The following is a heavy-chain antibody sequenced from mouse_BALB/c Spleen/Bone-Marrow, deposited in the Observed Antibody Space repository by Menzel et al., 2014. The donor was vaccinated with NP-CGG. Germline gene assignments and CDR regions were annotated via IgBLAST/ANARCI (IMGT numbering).Heavy chain of an antibody. V-gene: IGHV1-18*01. CDR2: INPNNGGT. J-gene: IGHJ3*01. Sequence: EVKLQESGPDLVKPGASVKISCKTSGYTFTEYTMHWVVQSHGKSLERIGGINPNNGGTSYNQKFKGKATLTVDKSSSTAYMELRSLTSEDSAVYYCARGFAYWGQGTLVTVSA. CDR3: ARGFAY. CDR1: GYTFTEYT.